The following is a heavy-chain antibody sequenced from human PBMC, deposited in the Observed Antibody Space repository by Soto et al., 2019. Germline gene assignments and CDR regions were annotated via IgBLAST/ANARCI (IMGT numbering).Heavy chain of an antibody. CDR2: IHNSGST. CDR1: GGSITSYY. Sequence: SETLSLTCTVSGGSITSYYWSWIRQPPGKGLEGIGYIHNSGSTSYNPSLQSRVTISADVSKNQYSLELRSVTAADTAVYYCARPWSGTDXWGHGTLVTVSX. V-gene: IGHV4-59*01. D-gene: IGHD3-10*01. J-gene: IGHJ5*01. CDR3: ARPWSGTDX.